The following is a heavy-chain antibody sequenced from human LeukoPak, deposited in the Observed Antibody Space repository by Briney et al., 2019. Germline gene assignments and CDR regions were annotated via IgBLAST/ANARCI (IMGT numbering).Heavy chain of an antibody. Sequence: PGRSLRLSSAASGFTFSSYGMHWVRQAPGKGLEWVAVIWYDGSNKYYADSVKGRFTISRDNSKNTLYLQMNSLRAEDTAVYYCARDGRYYDFWSGYYTDYYYGMDVWGQGTTVTVSS. V-gene: IGHV3-33*01. CDR2: IWYDGSNK. CDR3: ARDGRYYDFWSGYYTDYYYGMDV. CDR1: GFTFSSYG. J-gene: IGHJ6*02. D-gene: IGHD3-3*01.